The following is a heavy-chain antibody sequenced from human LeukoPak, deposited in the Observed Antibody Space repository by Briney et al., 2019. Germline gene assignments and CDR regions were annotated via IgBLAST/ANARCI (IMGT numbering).Heavy chain of an antibody. CDR2: ISGSSRNNRI. Sequence: GGSLRLSCAASGFTFGTYAMSWVRQAPGKGLEWVSVISGSSRNNRITYADSVKGRFTISRDNAKNTLYLQMNSLRAEDSAVYYCAKEGADIVVVPAAENWFDPWGQGTLVTVSS. J-gene: IGHJ5*02. CDR3: AKEGADIVVVPAAENWFDP. V-gene: IGHV3-23*01. D-gene: IGHD2-2*01. CDR1: GFTFGTYA.